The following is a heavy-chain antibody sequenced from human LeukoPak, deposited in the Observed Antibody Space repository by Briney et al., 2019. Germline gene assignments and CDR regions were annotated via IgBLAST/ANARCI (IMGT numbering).Heavy chain of an antibody. D-gene: IGHD2-15*01. CDR1: GFTFSSYA. Sequence: GGSLRLSCAASGFTFSSYAMSWVRQAPGKGLEWVSAISGSGGSTYYADSVKGRFTISRDNSKNTLYLQMNSLRAEDTAVYYCARGAPPKYCSGGSCYSVDYWGQGTLVTVSS. CDR2: ISGSGGST. J-gene: IGHJ4*02. V-gene: IGHV3-23*01. CDR3: ARGAPPKYCSGGSCYSVDY.